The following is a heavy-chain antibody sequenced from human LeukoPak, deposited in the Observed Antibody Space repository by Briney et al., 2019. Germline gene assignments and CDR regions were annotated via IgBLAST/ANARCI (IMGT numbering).Heavy chain of an antibody. CDR2: IYYSGST. V-gene: IGHV4-61*01. Sequence: PSETLSLTCTVSGGSVSSGSYYWSWIRQPPGKGLEWIGYIYYSGSTNYNPSLKSRVTISVDTSKNQFSLKLSSVTAADTAVYYCAADSSGLLFDYWGQGTLVTVSS. CDR3: AADSSGLLFDY. CDR1: GGSVSSGSYY. D-gene: IGHD3-22*01. J-gene: IGHJ4*02.